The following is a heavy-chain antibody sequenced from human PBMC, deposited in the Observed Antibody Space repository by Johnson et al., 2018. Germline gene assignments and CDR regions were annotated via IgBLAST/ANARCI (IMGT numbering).Heavy chain of an antibody. CDR2: IRSKAYGGTP. J-gene: IGHJ6*02. D-gene: IGHD2-2*01. CDR1: GFTFGDYA. V-gene: IGHV3-49*05. Sequence: VQLVQSGGGLVKPGRSLRLSCTASGFTFGDYAMSWFRQAPGKGLEWVGFIRSKAYGGTPEYAASVKGRFTISRDDSKSIAYLQMNSLKTEETAVYYCTRDRSAIPHYYYDGMDVGGQGTTVTVSS. CDR3: TRDRSAIPHYYYDGMDV.